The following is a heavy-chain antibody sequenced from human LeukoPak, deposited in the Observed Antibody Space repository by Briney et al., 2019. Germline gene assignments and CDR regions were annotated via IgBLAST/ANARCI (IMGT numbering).Heavy chain of an antibody. CDR1: GGSISSYY. CDR2: IYYSGST. J-gene: IGHJ3*02. Sequence: SETLSLICTVPGGSISSYYWRWIRQPPGKGLEWIGYIYYSGSTNYNPSLKSRVTISVDTSKNQSSLKLSSVTAADTAVYYCAREGSGPTGDAFDIWGQGTMVTVSS. V-gene: IGHV4-59*01. D-gene: IGHD2-15*01. CDR3: AREGSGPTGDAFDI.